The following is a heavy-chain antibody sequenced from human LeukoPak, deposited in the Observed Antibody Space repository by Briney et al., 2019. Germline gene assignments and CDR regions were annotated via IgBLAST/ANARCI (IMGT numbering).Heavy chain of an antibody. V-gene: IGHV4-4*02. CDR3: ARHASSSWPPYYDYYMDV. CDR1: GGSISSSNW. Sequence: SETLSLTCAVSGGSISSSNWWSWVRQPPGKGLEWIGEIYHSGSTNYNPSLKSRVTISVDKSKNQFSLKLSSVTAADTAVYYCARHASSSWPPYYDYYMDVWGKGTTVTISS. CDR2: IYHSGST. J-gene: IGHJ6*03. D-gene: IGHD6-13*01.